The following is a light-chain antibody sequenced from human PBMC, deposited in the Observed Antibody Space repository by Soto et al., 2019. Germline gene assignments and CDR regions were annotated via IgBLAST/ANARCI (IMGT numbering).Light chain of an antibody. CDR1: SSDVGGYKY. V-gene: IGLV2-14*01. CDR2: EVS. Sequence: QSALTQPASVSGSPGQSITISCTGTSSDVGGYKYVSWYQQHSGKAPKLMLYEVSDRPSGVSNRFSGSKSGNTASLTISGLQAEDEADYYCSSYTRTGTYVFGGGTKLTVL. CDR3: SSYTRTGTYV. J-gene: IGLJ3*02.